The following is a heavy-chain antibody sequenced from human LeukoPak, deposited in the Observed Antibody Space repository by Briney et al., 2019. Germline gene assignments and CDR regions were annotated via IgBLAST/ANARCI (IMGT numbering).Heavy chain of an antibody. V-gene: IGHV1-18*01. Sequence: ASVKVSCKASGYSFTSNGISWVRQAPGQGLEWMGWIGADSANTKYAQKLQGRVTMTADTSTTTVYMELRSLRSDDTAVYYCARDVVGATCGFDCWGQGTLVTVSS. D-gene: IGHD1-26*01. J-gene: IGHJ4*02. CDR3: ARDVVGATCGFDC. CDR2: IGADSANT. CDR1: GYSFTSNG.